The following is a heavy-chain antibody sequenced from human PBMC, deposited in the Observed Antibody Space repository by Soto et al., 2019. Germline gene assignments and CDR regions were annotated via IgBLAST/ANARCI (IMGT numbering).Heavy chain of an antibody. CDR2: ISGRAGSI. CDR3: ARDYGEGMDV. D-gene: IGHD4-17*01. Sequence: GGSLRLSCAASGFRFSSYVMSWVRQAPGKGPEWVSAISGRAGSIYYPGSVKGRFTISRENAKNSLYLQMNSLRAGDTAVYYCARDYGEGMDVWGQGTTVTVSS. CDR1: GFRFSSYV. V-gene: IGHV3-13*01. J-gene: IGHJ6*02.